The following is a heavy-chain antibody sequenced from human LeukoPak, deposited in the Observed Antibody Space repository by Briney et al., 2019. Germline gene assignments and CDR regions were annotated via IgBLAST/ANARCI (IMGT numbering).Heavy chain of an antibody. CDR1: GFTFSSYS. CDR2: ISSSSSYI. CDR3: ARPYDSSGYYHAFDI. J-gene: IGHJ3*02. Sequence: PGGALRLSCAASGFTFSSYSMNWVRQAPGEGLEWVSSISSSSSYIYYADSVKGRFTISRDNAKNSLYLQMNSLRAEDTAVYYCARPYDSSGYYHAFDIWGQGTMVTVSS. V-gene: IGHV3-21*01. D-gene: IGHD3-22*01.